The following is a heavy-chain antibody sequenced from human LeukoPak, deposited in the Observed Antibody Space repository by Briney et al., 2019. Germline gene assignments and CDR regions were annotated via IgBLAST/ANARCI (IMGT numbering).Heavy chain of an antibody. CDR3: AKDKSSGDWYFDL. D-gene: IGHD6-19*01. V-gene: IGHV3-9*01. J-gene: IGHJ2*01. Sequence: PGGSLRLSCAASGFTFDDYAMHWVRQAPGKGLEWVSGISWNSDSIGYADSVKGRFTISRDNAKNSLYLQMNSLRAEDTALYYCAKDKSSGDWYFDLWGRGTLVTVSS. CDR1: GFTFDDYA. CDR2: ISWNSDSI.